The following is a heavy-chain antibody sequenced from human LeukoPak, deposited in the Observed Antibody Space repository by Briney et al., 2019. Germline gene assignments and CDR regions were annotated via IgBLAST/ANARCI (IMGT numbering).Heavy chain of an antibody. D-gene: IGHD2-21*02. V-gene: IGHV4-39*01. J-gene: IGHJ2*01. CDR3: ARHVPSALRVVVVTSDWYFDL. CDR2: IFHSVRT. CDR1: GGSITNNHYY. Sequence: SETLYLTCTASGGSITNNHYYWGWIRQPPGKRLEWIGTIFHSVRTSYNPSLESRVTISVDTSKNQFSLNLRSVTAADTALYYCARHVPSALRVVVVTSDWYFDLWGRGTLVTVSS.